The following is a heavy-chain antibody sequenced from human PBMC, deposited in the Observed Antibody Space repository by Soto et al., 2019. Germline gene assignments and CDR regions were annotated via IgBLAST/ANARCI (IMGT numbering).Heavy chain of an antibody. Sequence: QLQLQESGSGLVKPSQTLSLTCAVSGGSISSGGYSGSWIRQPPGKGLEWIGYIYHSGSTYYNPSIKRRVTISVDRSKNQCSLNLSSLTAAYTAVYYCARGGGNTFDYWGQGTLVTVSS. CDR2: IYHSGST. D-gene: IGHD3-16*01. CDR3: ARGGGNTFDY. CDR1: GGSISSGGYS. V-gene: IGHV4-30-2*01. J-gene: IGHJ4*02.